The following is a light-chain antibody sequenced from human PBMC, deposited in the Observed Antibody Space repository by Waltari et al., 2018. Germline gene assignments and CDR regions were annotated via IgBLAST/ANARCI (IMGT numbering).Light chain of an antibody. J-gene: IGLJ2*01. Sequence: YELTQAPSMSVSPGQAARITCSGDALPKQFAHWYQQKPGQAPSLVIYKDSGRPSGVPERFSGSSSGTTVTLTIDGVQPDDEADYYCQSTDFSGTYVVFGGGTKLTVL. V-gene: IGLV3-25*03. CDR1: ALPKQF. CDR3: QSTDFSGTYVV. CDR2: KDS.